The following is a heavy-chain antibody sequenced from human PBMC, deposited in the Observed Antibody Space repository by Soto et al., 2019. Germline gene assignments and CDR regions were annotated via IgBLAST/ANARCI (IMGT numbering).Heavy chain of an antibody. V-gene: IGHV3-72*01. CDR3: ARSTVTVTPYYSDY. Sequence: EVQLVESGGGLVQPGGSLRLSCAASGFTFSDHYMDWVRQAPGKGLEWVGSIRNKANSYTTEYAASVKGRFSISRDDSKNSLYLQMNSLKTEDTAVYYCARSTVTVTPYYSDYWGQGTLVTVSS. CDR2: IRNKANSYTT. J-gene: IGHJ4*02. CDR1: GFTFSDHY. D-gene: IGHD4-17*01.